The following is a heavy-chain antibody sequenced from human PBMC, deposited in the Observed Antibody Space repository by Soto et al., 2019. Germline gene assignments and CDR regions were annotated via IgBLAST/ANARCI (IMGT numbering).Heavy chain of an antibody. D-gene: IGHD3-10*01. CDR2: ISGGGV. CDR1: GFTFSSYA. CDR3: AKNEYYGSGSYYFDS. Sequence: PGGSLRLSCAASGFTFSSYAMSWVRQAPGKGLEWVSSISGGGVYHADSVKGRFTISRDNSKNTLYLQMNSLRAEDTAVCYCAKNEYYGSGSYYFDSWGQGTLVTVSS. V-gene: IGHV3-23*01. J-gene: IGHJ4*01.